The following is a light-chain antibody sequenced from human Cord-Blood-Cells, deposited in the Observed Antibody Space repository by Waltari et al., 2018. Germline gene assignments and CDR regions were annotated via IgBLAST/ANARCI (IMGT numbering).Light chain of an antibody. CDR3: MIWHSSAWV. V-gene: IGLV5-45*02. CDR2: YKSDSDK. Sequence: AVLTQPSSLSASPGASASLTCTLRCGINVGTYRLYWYPQKPGSPPQYLLRYKSDSDKQQGSGVPSRFSGSKDASANAGILLISGLQSEDEADYYCMIWHSSAWVFGGGTKLTVL. CDR1: CGINVGTYR. J-gene: IGLJ3*02.